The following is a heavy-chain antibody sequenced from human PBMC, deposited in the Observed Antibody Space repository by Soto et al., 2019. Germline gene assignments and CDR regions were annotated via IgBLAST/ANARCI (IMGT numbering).Heavy chain of an antibody. CDR2: ISYDGSNK. J-gene: IGHJ5*02. Sequence: SLRLSCAASGFTFSSYAMHWVRQAPGKGLEWVAVISYDGSNKYYADSVKGRFTISRDNSKNTLYLQMNSLRAEDTAVYYCARDRGWELLPVALYENWFDPWGQGTLVTVSS. CDR3: ARDRGWELLPVALYENWFDP. V-gene: IGHV3-30-3*01. D-gene: IGHD1-26*01. CDR1: GFTFSSYA.